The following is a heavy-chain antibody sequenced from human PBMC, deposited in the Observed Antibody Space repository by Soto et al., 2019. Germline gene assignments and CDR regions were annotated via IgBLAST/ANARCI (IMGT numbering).Heavy chain of an antibody. CDR3: ARDLGYCTNGVCYSWFDP. CDR2: INSDGSST. CDR1: GFTFSSYW. D-gene: IGHD2-8*01. V-gene: IGHV3-74*01. J-gene: IGHJ5*02. Sequence: GGSLRLSCAASGFTFSSYWMHWVRQAPGTGLVWVSRINSDGSSTSYADSVKGRFTISRDNAKNTLYLQMNGLRAEDTAVYYCARDLGYCTNGVCYSWFDPWGQGTLVTVSS.